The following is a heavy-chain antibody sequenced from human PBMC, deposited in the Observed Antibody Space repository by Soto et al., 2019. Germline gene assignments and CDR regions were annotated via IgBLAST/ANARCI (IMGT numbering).Heavy chain of an antibody. Sequence: LPETLSLTCAVYGGSFSGYSWTWLRQSPGKGLEWIGEINHSDTTDYNPALKSRGTMSADTSKNQFSLRMTSVTAADTAVYYCARARFDSWSHIYYGLDVWGQGTTVTVSS. D-gene: IGHD3-3*01. CDR1: GGSFSGYS. CDR2: INHSDTT. V-gene: IGHV4-34*01. CDR3: ARARFDSWSHIYYGLDV. J-gene: IGHJ6*02.